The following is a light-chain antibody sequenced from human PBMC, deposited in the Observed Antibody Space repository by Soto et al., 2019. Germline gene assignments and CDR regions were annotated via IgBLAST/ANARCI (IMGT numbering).Light chain of an antibody. Sequence: QSVLTQPASVSGSPGQSITISCTGTTSDVGRYNYVSWHQQHPGKAPKLLIFDVSNRPSGVSDRFSGSNSGNTASLTISGLQAEDEDDYYCNAYTTGTTWVFGGGTKLTVL. J-gene: IGLJ3*02. CDR1: TSDVGRYNY. V-gene: IGLV2-14*01. CDR2: DVS. CDR3: NAYTTGTTWV.